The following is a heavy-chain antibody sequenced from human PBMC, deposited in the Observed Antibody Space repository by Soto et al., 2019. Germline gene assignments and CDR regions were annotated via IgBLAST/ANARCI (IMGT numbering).Heavy chain of an antibody. D-gene: IGHD2-2*01. V-gene: IGHV3-30-3*01. CDR3: ARRISTSSWGGMDV. CDR2: ISYDGSNK. CDR1: GFTFSSYA. J-gene: IGHJ6*02. Sequence: QVQLVESGGGVVQPGRSLRLSCAASGFTFSSYAMHWVRQAPGKGLEWVAVISYDGSNKYYADSVKGRFTISRDNSKNTLYLQMNSLRAEDTAVYYCARRISTSSWGGMDVWGQGTTVTVS.